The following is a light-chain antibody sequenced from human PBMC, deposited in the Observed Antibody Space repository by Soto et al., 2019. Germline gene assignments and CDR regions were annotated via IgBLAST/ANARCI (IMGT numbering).Light chain of an antibody. CDR1: QSISTS. CDR2: FAS. Sequence: DIPMTQSQSSLSASVGDRVTITCRARQSISTSLNWYQQMPGKAPNLLVYFASSLESGVPSRFSGSGSVTDFTLSISSLQPEDFALYYCQQTYTAPLTFGGGTKVEIK. V-gene: IGKV1-39*01. CDR3: QQTYTAPLT. J-gene: IGKJ4*01.